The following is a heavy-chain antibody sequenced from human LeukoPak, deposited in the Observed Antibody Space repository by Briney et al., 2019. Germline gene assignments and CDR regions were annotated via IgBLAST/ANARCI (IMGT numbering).Heavy chain of an antibody. CDR2: ISSSGTAI. V-gene: IGHV3-48*03. CDR3: VTSGLSRFGF. J-gene: IGHJ4*02. Sequence: GALRLSCAASGFTFSSFEMNWVRQAPGKGLEWVSYISSSGTAIHYADSVKGRFTISRDNAKNSLSLQMNSLRAEDTAVYYCVTSGLSRFGFWGQGTLVIVSS. CDR1: GFTFSSFE. D-gene: IGHD2/OR15-2a*01.